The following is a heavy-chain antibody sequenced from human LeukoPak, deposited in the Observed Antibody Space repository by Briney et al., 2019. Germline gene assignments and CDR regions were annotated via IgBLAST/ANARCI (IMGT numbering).Heavy chain of an antibody. V-gene: IGHV1-2*02. J-gene: IGHJ4*02. CDR2: INPDSGGT. D-gene: IGHD6-19*01. CDR1: GYTFTDYY. Sequence: ASVKDSCKASGYTFTDYYMHWVRQAPGQGLEWMGWINPDSGGTKYAEKFQGRVTMTRDTSITTAYMDLSSLRSDDTAMYYCATLRRSGWYICDWGQGTLVTVSS. CDR3: ATLRRSGWYICD.